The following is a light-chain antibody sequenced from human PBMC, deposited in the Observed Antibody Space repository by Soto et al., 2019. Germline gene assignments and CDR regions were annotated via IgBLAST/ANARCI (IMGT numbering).Light chain of an antibody. CDR1: QGISSA. CDR2: DSS. Sequence: AIQLTQSPSSLSASVGDRVTITCRASQGISSALAWYQQKPGKAPKLLIYDSSSLESGVPSRFSGSGSGTALTLTISSLQPEDFAPYYCQQFNSYPYTFGQGTKLEIK. CDR3: QQFNSYPYT. J-gene: IGKJ2*01. V-gene: IGKV1-13*02.